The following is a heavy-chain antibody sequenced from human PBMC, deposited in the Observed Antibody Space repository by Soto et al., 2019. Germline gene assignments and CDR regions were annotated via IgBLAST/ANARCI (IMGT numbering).Heavy chain of an antibody. CDR3: ARERLVGDSDSSEGFDY. J-gene: IGHJ4*02. D-gene: IGHD3-22*01. CDR2: INPSGGST. CDR1: GYTFTSYY. V-gene: IGHV1-46*01. Sequence: ASVKVSCKXSGYTFTSYYMHWARQAPGQGLEWMGIINPSGGSTSYAQKFQGRVTMNRDTSISTAYMEVNKLRSDDTAVYYCARERLVGDSDSSEGFDYWGQGTLVTVSS.